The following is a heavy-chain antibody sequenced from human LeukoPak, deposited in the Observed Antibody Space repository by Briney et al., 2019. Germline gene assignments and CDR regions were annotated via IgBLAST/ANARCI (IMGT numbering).Heavy chain of an antibody. Sequence: GGSLRLSCAASGFTFDDYGMSWVRQAPVKGLEWVSGINWSGGSTGYADSVKGRFTISRDNAKNSLYLQMNSLRAEDTALSHCAAHSGYASSNFDHWGQGALVTVSS. D-gene: IGHD5-12*01. CDR1: GFTFDDYG. CDR2: INWSGGST. V-gene: IGHV3-20*01. J-gene: IGHJ4*02. CDR3: AAHSGYASSNFDH.